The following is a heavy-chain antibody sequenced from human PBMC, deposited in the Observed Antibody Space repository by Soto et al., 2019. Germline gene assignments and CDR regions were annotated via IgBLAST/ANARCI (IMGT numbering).Heavy chain of an antibody. CDR3: ARDGEVDAAFDP. Sequence: GASVKVCCKASCYTFTSYGISCLRQAPGQGLEWMGWISAYNGNTNYAQKLQGRVTMTTDTSTSTAYMELRSLRSDDTAVYYCARDGEVDAAFDPWGQGTLVTVSS. V-gene: IGHV1-18*01. D-gene: IGHD2-21*01. J-gene: IGHJ5*02. CDR2: ISAYNGNT. CDR1: CYTFTSYG.